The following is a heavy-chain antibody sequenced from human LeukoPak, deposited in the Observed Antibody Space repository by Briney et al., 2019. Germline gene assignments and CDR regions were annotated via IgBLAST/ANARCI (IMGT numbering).Heavy chain of an antibody. CDR1: GFTFSNYW. D-gene: IGHD1-26*01. Sequence: PGGSLRLSCAASGFTFSNYWMHWVRQAPGKGLEWVANIKQDGSEKNYLGSVKGRFTISRDNAKNSLYLQMNSLRAEDTAVYYCYVGPTDYWGQGTLVTVSS. CDR3: YVGPTDY. CDR2: IKQDGSEK. J-gene: IGHJ4*02. V-gene: IGHV3-7*01.